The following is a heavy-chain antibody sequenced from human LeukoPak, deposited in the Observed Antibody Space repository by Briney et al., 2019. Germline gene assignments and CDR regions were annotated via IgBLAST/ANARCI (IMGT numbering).Heavy chain of an antibody. CDR3: SREGRWLQLGFDY. V-gene: IGHV4-59*01. J-gene: IGHJ4*02. Sequence: SETLSLTCTVSGGSSSSSYWNWIRQPPGKGLEWIGYIYSSGSTNYNPSLKSRVTISVDTSKSQFSLKLSSVTAADTAVYFCSREGRWLQLGFDYWGRGTLVTVSS. CDR2: IYSSGST. CDR1: GGSSSSSY. D-gene: IGHD5-24*01.